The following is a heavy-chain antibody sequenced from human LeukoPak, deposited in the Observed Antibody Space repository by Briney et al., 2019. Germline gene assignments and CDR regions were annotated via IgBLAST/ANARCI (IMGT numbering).Heavy chain of an antibody. Sequence: PSETLSLTCTVSGYSISNGYYWGWIRQPPGNGLEWVGSIYHRGSTYYNPSLTSRVTMSVDTSKNQFSLKLSSVTAADTAVYYCARDHGQWPPYYWGQGTLVTVSS. CDR1: GYSISNGYY. CDR2: IYHRGST. CDR3: ARDHGQWPPYY. V-gene: IGHV4-38-2*02. J-gene: IGHJ4*02. D-gene: IGHD6-19*01.